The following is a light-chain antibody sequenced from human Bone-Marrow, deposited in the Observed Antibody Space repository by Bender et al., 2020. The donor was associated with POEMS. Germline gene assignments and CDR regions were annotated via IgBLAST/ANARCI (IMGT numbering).Light chain of an antibody. CDR1: ALPNQY. Sequence: SLDLTQPPSVSVSPGQTARITCSAEALPNQYVYWYQQKPGQAPRLVISRDKERPSGISERFSGSSSGTTVTLTISGVQAEDEADYYCQSLDSSDTIWVFGGGTKLTVL. J-gene: IGLJ3*02. V-gene: IGLV3-25*03. CDR2: RDK. CDR3: QSLDSSDTIWV.